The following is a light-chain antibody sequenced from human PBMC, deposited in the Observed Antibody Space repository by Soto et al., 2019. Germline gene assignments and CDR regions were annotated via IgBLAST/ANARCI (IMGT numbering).Light chain of an antibody. J-gene: IGKJ2*01. Sequence: EIAMTQSPLSLAVTPGEPASISCRSSQTLLHSNGYTYLDWYLQKPGQSPQLLIYLGSNRASGVPDRFSGSGSGTDFTLKISRVAAEDVGIFYCMQGLRPMYTFGQGTKLEIK. CDR1: QTLLHSNGYTY. CDR2: LGS. CDR3: MQGLRPMYT. V-gene: IGKV2-28*01.